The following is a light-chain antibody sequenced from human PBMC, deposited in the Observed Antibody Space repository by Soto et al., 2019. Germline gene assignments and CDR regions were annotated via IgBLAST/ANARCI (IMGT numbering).Light chain of an antibody. CDR1: QSVSNN. V-gene: IGKV3-20*01. J-gene: IGKJ1*01. CDR3: QQYGSSPRT. Sequence: NLAVSAGGRDTLSCRASQSVSNNLVWYQQKPGQAPRLLMYGSSIRATGIPARFSGSGSGTEFALTISRLEPEDFAVYYCQQYGSSPRTFGQGTKVDIK. CDR2: GSS.